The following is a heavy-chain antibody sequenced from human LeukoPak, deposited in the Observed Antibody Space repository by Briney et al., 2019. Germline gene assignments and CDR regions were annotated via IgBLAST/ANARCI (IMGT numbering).Heavy chain of an antibody. V-gene: IGHV3-64*01. CDR1: GFTFSSYA. Sequence: PGGSLRLSCAASGFTFSSYAMHWVRQAPGKGLEYVSAISSNGGSTYYANSVKGRFTISRDNSKNTLYLQMGSLRAEDMAVYYCATLDSTKSVFWGRGTAVTVSS. CDR2: ISSNGGST. CDR3: ATLDSTKSVF. D-gene: IGHD2-2*01. J-gene: IGHJ1*01.